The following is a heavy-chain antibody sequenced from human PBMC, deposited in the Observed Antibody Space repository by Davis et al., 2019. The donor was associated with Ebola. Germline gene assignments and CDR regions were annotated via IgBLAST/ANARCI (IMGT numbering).Heavy chain of an antibody. Sequence: PGGSLRLSCKGSGYNFDNYWIVWVRQLPGRGLEWMGMIHPVDSDTRYSPSFQGQVSISVDKSISTAYLHWNILRASDTAKYYCARQGGWYNDLYFDYWGQGALVTVSS. D-gene: IGHD6-19*01. CDR1: GYNFDNYW. CDR2: IHPVDSDT. V-gene: IGHV5-51*01. CDR3: ARQGGWYNDLYFDY. J-gene: IGHJ4*02.